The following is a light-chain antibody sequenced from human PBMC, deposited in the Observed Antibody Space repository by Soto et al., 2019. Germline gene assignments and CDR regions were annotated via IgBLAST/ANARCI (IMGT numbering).Light chain of an antibody. CDR3: QQSYSLIT. Sequence: IQMTQSPSSLSASVGDRVTITCRASQSISSYLNWYQQKPGKAPKLLIYAASSLQSGVPSRFSGSGSGTDFTLTISSLQPEDFATYYCQQSYSLITFGQGTRLEI. CDR1: QSISSY. V-gene: IGKV1-39*01. J-gene: IGKJ5*01. CDR2: AAS.